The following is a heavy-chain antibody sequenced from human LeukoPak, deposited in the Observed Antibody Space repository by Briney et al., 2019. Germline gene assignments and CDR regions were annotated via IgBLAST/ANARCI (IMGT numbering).Heavy chain of an antibody. D-gene: IGHD2-21*02. CDR3: ARADRYCGGDCYSPDY. CDR1: GGTFSSYA. Sequence: SVKVSCKASGGTFSSYAISWVRQAPGQGLEWRGGIIPIFGTANYAQKFQGRVTITADQSTSTAYMELSSLRSEDTAVYYCARADRYCGGDCYSPDYWGQGTLVTVSS. J-gene: IGHJ4*02. CDR2: IIPIFGTA. V-gene: IGHV1-69*13.